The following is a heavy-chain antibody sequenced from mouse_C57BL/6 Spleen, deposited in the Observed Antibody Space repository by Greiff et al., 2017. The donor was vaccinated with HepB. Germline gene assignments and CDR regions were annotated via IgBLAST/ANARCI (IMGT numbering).Heavy chain of an antibody. Sequence: QVQLQQSGAELVKPGASVKISCKASGYAFSSYWMNWVKQRPGKGLEWIGQIYPGDGDTNYNGKFKGKATLTADKSSSTAYMQLSSLTSEDSAVYFCARELAYYSNHRAMDYWGQGTSVTVSS. CDR1: GYAFSSYW. J-gene: IGHJ4*01. CDR3: ARELAYYSNHRAMDY. V-gene: IGHV1-80*01. CDR2: IYPGDGDT. D-gene: IGHD2-5*01.